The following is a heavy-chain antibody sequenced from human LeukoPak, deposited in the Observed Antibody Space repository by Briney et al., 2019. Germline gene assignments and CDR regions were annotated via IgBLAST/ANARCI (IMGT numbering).Heavy chain of an antibody. D-gene: IGHD2-8*02. J-gene: IGHJ4*02. CDR1: GFTFRNHA. V-gene: IGHV3-23*01. CDR3: AKDRGLVGASVRAFDY. Sequence: GGSLRLSCAASGFTFRNHAMNWVRQAPGKGLEWVSVISGSGETTYYADSVKGRFTISRDNSQNTLYLQMSSLRGEDTALYYCAKDRGLVGASVRAFDYWGQGTLVTVSS. CDR2: ISGSGETT.